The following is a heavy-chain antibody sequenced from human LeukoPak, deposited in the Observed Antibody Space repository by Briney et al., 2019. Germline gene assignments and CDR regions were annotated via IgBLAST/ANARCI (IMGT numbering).Heavy chain of an antibody. J-gene: IGHJ6*03. V-gene: IGHV3-7*01. CDR1: GFTFSSYW. D-gene: IGHD3-3*01. Sequence: GGSLRLSCAASGFTFSSYWMSWVRQAPGKGLEWVANIKQDGSEKYYVDSVKGRFTISRDNAKNSLYLQMNSLRAEDTAVYYCARDYQYYDFWSGYYDYYYYMDVWGKGITVIVSS. CDR3: ARDYQYYDFWSGYYDYYYYMDV. CDR2: IKQDGSEK.